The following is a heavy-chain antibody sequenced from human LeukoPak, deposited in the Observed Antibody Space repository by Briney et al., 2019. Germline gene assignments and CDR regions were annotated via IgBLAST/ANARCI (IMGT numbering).Heavy chain of an antibody. V-gene: IGHV1-2*02. CDR3: ARVPAAILYYYYMDV. J-gene: IGHJ6*03. CDR2: INPNSGGT. Sequence: GASVKVSCKASGYAFTGYYMHWVRQAPGQGLEWMGWINPNSGGTNYAQKFQGRVTMTRDTSISTAYMELSRLRSDDTAVYYCARVPAAILYYYYMDVWGKGTTVTVSS. D-gene: IGHD2-2*01. CDR1: GYAFTGYY.